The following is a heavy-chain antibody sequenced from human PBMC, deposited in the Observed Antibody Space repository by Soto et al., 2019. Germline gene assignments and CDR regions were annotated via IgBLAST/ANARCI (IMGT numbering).Heavy chain of an antibody. CDR3: ARLTTVTTYNWFDP. V-gene: IGHV1-69*02. CDR1: GGTFSSYT. J-gene: IGHJ5*02. Sequence: QVQLVQSGAEVKKPGSSVKVSCKASGGTFSSYTISRVRQAPGQGLEWMGRIIPILGIANYAQKFQGRVTITADKSTSTAYMELSSLRSEDTAVYYCARLTTVTTYNWFDPWGQGTLVTVSS. CDR2: IIPILGIA. D-gene: IGHD4-4*01.